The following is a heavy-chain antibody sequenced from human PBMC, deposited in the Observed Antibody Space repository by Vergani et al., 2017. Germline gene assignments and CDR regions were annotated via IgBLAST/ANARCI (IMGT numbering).Heavy chain of an antibody. CDR3: ARERCSGGSCSERARGRFDP. V-gene: IGHV3-74*01. CDR2: INSDGSST. Sequence: EVQLVESGGGLVQPGGSLRLSCAASGFTFSSYWMHWVRHAPGKGLVWVSRINSDGSSTSYADSVKGRFTISRDNAKNTLYLQMNSLRAEDTAVYYCARERCSGGSCSERARGRFDPWGQGTLVTVSS. D-gene: IGHD2-15*01. J-gene: IGHJ5*02. CDR1: GFTFSSYW.